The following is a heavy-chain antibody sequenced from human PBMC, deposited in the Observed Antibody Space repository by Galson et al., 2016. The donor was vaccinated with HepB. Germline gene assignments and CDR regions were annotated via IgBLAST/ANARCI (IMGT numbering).Heavy chain of an antibody. CDR3: ARSGPTYGLYYLDY. Sequence: SCKASGGTFSSYSTSWLRQAPGQGLEWMGGIIPIFGTASYAQKFQGRVTITADESTNTAYMELSSLRSEDTAIYFCARSGPTYGLYYLDYWGQGTLVTVSS. D-gene: IGHD3-10*01. CDR2: IIPIFGTA. V-gene: IGHV1-69*01. J-gene: IGHJ4*02. CDR1: GGTFSSYS.